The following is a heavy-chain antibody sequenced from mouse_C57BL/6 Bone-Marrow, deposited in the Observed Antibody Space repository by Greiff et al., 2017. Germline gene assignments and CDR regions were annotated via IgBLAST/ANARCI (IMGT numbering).Heavy chain of an antibody. D-gene: IGHD1-1*02. V-gene: IGHV3-6*01. CDR3: ARKGLVHYYAMDY. CDR1: GYSITSGYY. CDR2: ISYDGSN. J-gene: IGHJ4*01. Sequence: DVKLQESGPGLVKPSQSLSLTCSVTGYSITSGYYWNWIRQFPGNKLEWMGYISYDGSNNYNPSLKNRISITRDTSKNQFFLKLNSVTTEDTATYYCARKGLVHYYAMDYWGQGTSVTVSS.